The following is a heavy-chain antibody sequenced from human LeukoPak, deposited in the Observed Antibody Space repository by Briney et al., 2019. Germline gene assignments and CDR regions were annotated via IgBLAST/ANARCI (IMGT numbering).Heavy chain of an antibody. CDR2: INHSGST. V-gene: IGHV4-34*01. CDR1: GGSFSGYY. CDR3: ARGPRGNSRYYGMDV. J-gene: IGHJ6*02. D-gene: IGHD1-7*01. Sequence: SKTLSLTCAVYGGSFSGYYWSWIRQPPGKGLEWIGEINHSGSTNYNPSLKSRVTISVDTSKNQFSLKLSSVTAADTAVYYCARGPRGNSRYYGMDVWGQGTTVTVSS.